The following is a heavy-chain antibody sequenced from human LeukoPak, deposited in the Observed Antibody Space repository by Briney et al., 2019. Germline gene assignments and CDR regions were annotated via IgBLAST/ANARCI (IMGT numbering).Heavy chain of an antibody. CDR3: ARGNYDSSGYYYSAFDY. CDR2: ISYDGSNK. Sequence: GGSLRLSCAASGFSFSSYAMHWVRQAPGKGLKWVAVISYDGSNKYYADSVKGRFTISRDNSKNTLYLQMNSLRAEDTAVYYCARGNYDSSGYYYSAFDYWGQGTLVTVSS. J-gene: IGHJ4*02. D-gene: IGHD3-22*01. CDR1: GFSFSSYA. V-gene: IGHV3-30-3*01.